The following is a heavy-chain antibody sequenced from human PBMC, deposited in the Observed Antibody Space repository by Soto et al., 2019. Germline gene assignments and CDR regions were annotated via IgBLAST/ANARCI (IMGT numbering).Heavy chain of an antibody. CDR3: AHRTLPTPLGRGAFDI. J-gene: IGHJ3*02. D-gene: IGHD3-10*01. CDR2: IYWDDDK. CDR1: GFSLSTSGVG. Sequence: QITLKESGPTLVKPTQTLTLTCTFSGFSLSTSGVGVGWIRQPPGKALEWLALIYWDDDKRYSPSLKSRLTITKDTSKNQVVLTMTNMDPVDTATYYCAHRTLPTPLGRGAFDIWGQGTMVTVSS. V-gene: IGHV2-5*02.